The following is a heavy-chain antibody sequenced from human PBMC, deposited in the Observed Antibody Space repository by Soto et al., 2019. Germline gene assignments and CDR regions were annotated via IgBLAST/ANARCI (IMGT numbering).Heavy chain of an antibody. J-gene: IGHJ6*02. D-gene: IGHD5-18*01. CDR2: IIPIFGTA. V-gene: IGHV1-69*01. Sequence: QVQLVQSGAEVKKPGPSVKVSCKASGGTLSSYAISWVRQAPGQGLEWMGGIIPIFGTANYAQKFQGRVTITADESTSTAYMELSSLRSEDTAVYYCARGGYSYGYGYYYGMDVWGQGTTVTVSS. CDR1: GGTLSSYA. CDR3: ARGGYSYGYGYYYGMDV.